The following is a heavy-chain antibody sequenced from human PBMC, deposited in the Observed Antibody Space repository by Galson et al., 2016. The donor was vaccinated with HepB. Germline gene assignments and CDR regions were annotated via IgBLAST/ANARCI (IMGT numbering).Heavy chain of an antibody. CDR1: GGTFNSYG. D-gene: IGHD5-18*01. CDR2: IIPIFGST. Sequence: SVKVSCKASGGTFNSYGFFWVRQAPGQGLEWMGGIIPIFGSTYYAQKFQGRVTITADESTSTVYMALSGLRYDDTAVYHCARGSGYSYGRLEAWGQGTLVAFSS. J-gene: IGHJ5*02. CDR3: ARGSGYSYGRLEA. V-gene: IGHV1-69*13.